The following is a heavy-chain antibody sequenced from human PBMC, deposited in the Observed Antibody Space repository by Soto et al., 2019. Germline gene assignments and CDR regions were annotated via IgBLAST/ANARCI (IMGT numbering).Heavy chain of an antibody. CDR2: IKQDGSEK. J-gene: IGHJ6*02. Sequence: PGGSLRLCCAASGFTFSSYGMHRVRQAPGKGQEWVANIKQDGSEKYYVDSVKGRFTISRDNAKNSLYLQMNSLRAEDTAVYYCARFYYDSSGYLPSPYYYYYGMDVWGQGTTVTVSS. V-gene: IGHV3-7*04. CDR3: ARFYYDSSGYLPSPYYYYYGMDV. D-gene: IGHD3-22*01. CDR1: GFTFSSYG.